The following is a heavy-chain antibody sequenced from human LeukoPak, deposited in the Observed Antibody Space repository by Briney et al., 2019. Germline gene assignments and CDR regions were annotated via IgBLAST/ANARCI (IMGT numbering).Heavy chain of an antibody. D-gene: IGHD3-16*02. Sequence: KPGGSLRLSCAASGFTFSSYDMNWVRQAPGQGLEWVANIKHDGREKYYVDSVKGRFTISRDDGQNSLSLHMNSVRAEDTAVYYCGYTNNFYHWGQGALVVVSS. CDR1: GFTFSSYD. V-gene: IGHV3-7*01. CDR2: IKHDGREK. CDR3: GYTNNFYH. J-gene: IGHJ4*02.